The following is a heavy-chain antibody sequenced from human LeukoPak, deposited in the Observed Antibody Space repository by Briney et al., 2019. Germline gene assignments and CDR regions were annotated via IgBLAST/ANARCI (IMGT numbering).Heavy chain of an antibody. Sequence: GGSLRLSCAASGFTFSDYYMTWIRQAPGKGLEWVSYIIGSGSTIYYADSVKGRFTISRDNAKNSLYLQMNSLRAEDTAVYYCARGGLVNNWHGAHWFGPWGQGTLVTVSS. CDR1: GFTFSDYY. CDR3: ARGGLVNNWHGAHWFGP. J-gene: IGHJ5*02. D-gene: IGHD1-1*01. CDR2: IIGSGSTI. V-gene: IGHV3-11*04.